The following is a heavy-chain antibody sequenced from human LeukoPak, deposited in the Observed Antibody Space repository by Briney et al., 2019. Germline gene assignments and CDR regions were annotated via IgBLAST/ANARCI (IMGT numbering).Heavy chain of an antibody. CDR3: ARDTYYYGSGSYYAAPDY. J-gene: IGHJ4*02. V-gene: IGHV3-48*03. D-gene: IGHD3-10*01. CDR2: ISSSGSTI. Sequence: GGSLRLSCAASGFTFSSYEMNWVRQAPGKGLEWVSYISSSGSTIYYADSVKGRFTISRDNAENSLYLQMNSLRAEDTAVYYCARDTYYYGSGSYYAAPDYWGQGTLVTVSS. CDR1: GFTFSSYE.